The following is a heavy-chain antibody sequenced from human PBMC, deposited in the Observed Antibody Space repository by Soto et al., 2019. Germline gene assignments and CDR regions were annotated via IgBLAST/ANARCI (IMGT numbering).Heavy chain of an antibody. CDR2: IIPNLGIA. Sequence: QVQLVQSGAEVKKPGSSVKVSCKASGGTFSSYTITWVRQAPGQGLEWLGRIIPNLGIANYAQKFQVRVTITADKSTNTAYMELSSLRSEDTAVYYCARDRSLDPNYYYCMDVWGKGTTVTVSS. CDR1: GGTFSSYT. D-gene: IGHD6-19*01. V-gene: IGHV1-69*08. CDR3: ARDRSLDPNYYYCMDV. J-gene: IGHJ6*03.